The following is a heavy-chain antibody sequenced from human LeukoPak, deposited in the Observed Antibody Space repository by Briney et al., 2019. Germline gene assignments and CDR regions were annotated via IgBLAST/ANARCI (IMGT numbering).Heavy chain of an antibody. V-gene: IGHV4-59*12. CDR3: ARGNMVRSFDY. D-gene: IGHD3-10*01. Sequence: PSETLSLTCTVSGGSISSYYWSWIRQPPGKGLEWIGYIYYSGSTKYNPSLKSRVTISVDTSKNQFSLKLSSVTAADTAVYYCARGNMVRSFDYWGQGTLVTVSS. CDR2: IYYSGST. J-gene: IGHJ4*02. CDR1: GGSISSYY.